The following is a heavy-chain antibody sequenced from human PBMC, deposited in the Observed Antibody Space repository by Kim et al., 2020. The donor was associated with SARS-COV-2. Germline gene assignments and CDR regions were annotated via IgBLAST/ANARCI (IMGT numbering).Heavy chain of an antibody. CDR1: GFTFSSYA. V-gene: IGHV3-23*01. Sequence: RGSLRLSCAASGFTFSSYAMSWVRQAPGKGLEWVSAISGSGGSTYYADSVKGRFTISRDNSKNTLYLQMNSLRAEDTAVYYCAKRSAADYDILTGYYLYYYGMDVWGQGTTVTVSS. D-gene: IGHD3-9*01. J-gene: IGHJ6*02. CDR3: AKRSAADYDILTGYYLYYYGMDV. CDR2: ISGSGGST.